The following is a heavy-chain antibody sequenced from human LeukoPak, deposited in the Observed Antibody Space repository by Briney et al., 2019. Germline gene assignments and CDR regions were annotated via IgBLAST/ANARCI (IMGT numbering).Heavy chain of an antibody. CDR3: ARALGGFGEHYFDY. V-gene: IGHV3-7*01. CDR1: GFTFSSYW. D-gene: IGHD3-10*01. Sequence: TGGSLRLSCAASGFTFSSYWMSWVRQAPGKGLEWVANIKQDGSEKSYVDSVKGRFTISRDNAKNSLYLQMNSLRAEDSAVYYCARALGGFGEHYFDYWGQGTLVTVSS. J-gene: IGHJ4*02. CDR2: IKQDGSEK.